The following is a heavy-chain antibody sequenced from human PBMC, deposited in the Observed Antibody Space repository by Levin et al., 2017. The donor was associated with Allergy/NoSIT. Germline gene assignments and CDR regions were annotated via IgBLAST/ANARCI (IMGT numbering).Heavy chain of an antibody. V-gene: IGHV4-34*01. D-gene: IGHD6-19*01. CDR2: INHSGST. CDR1: GGSFSGYY. CDR3: ARARLRGIAVAGTHGMDV. J-gene: IGHJ6*02. Sequence: SETLSLTCAVYGGSFSGYYWSWIRQPPGKGLEWIGEINHSGSTNYNPSLKSRVTISVDTSKNQFSLKLSSVTAADTAVYYCARARLRGIAVAGTHGMDVWGQGTTVTVSS.